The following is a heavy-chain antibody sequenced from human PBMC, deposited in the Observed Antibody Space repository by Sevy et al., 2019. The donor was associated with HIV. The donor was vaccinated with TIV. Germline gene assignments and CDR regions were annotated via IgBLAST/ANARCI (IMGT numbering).Heavy chain of an antibody. CDR1: RFTFNIYA. J-gene: IGHJ6*02. Sequence: GGSLRLSCAASRFTFNIYAMSWVRQAPGKGLEWLSAITGGGDGTYYADSVKGRFTISGDNSRNTLYLQMNSLRAEDTAVYYCAKDAYYYGSGSYRGLDYYYGMDVWGQGTTVTVSS. CDR2: ITGGGDGT. CDR3: AKDAYYYGSGSYRGLDYYYGMDV. D-gene: IGHD3-10*01. V-gene: IGHV3-23*01.